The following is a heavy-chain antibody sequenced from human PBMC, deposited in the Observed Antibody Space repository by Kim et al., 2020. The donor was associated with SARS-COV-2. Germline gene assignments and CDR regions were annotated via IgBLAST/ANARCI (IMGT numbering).Heavy chain of an antibody. J-gene: IGHJ3*02. Sequence: YYAHSVKVRFTLSRDTAKNSLYLQMNSLRAEDTAVYYCARGGSSRDAFDIWGQGTMVTVSS. V-gene: IGHV3-21*01. D-gene: IGHD3-10*01. CDR3: ARGGSSRDAFDI.